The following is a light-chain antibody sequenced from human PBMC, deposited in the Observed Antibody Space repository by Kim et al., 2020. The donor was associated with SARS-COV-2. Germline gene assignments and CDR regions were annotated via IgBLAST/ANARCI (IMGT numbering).Light chain of an antibody. CDR2: GKN. V-gene: IGLV3-19*01. CDR3: NSRDSSGNHLV. CDR1: SLRTYY. J-gene: IGLJ2*01. Sequence: ALGQTVRITCQGDSLRTYYASWYQQKPGQAPLLFISGKNNRPSGIPDRFSGSSSGNTASLTITGAQAEDEADYYCNSRDSSGNHLVFGGGTKLTVL.